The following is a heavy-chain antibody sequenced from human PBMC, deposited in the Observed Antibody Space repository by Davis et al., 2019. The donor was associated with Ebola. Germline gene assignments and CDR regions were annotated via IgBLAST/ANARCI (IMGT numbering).Heavy chain of an antibody. D-gene: IGHD3-9*01. CDR2: VDPKAGKT. CDR1: GYSFSDYY. J-gene: IGHJ6*02. Sequence: AASVKVSCKGSGYSFSDYYIHWVQGAPGKGLEWVGLVDPKAGKTVYPEKFQDRVTITADRSTDTVYMELSSLRFEDTAVYYCTTLDILTAYVPYAMDVWGQGTTVTVS. CDR3: TTLDILTAYVPYAMDV. V-gene: IGHV1-69-2*01.